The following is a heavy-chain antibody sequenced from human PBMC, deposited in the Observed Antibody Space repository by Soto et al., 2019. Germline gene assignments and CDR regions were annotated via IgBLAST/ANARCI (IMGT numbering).Heavy chain of an antibody. CDR3: ARERYYYGSGDY. CDR1: GFTFSSYW. D-gene: IGHD3-10*01. Sequence: EVQVVESGGELVQPGGSLRLSCAASGFTFSSYWMSWVRQAPGKGLEWVANIKEDGSEKNYVDSVKGQFTISRDNAKNSLYLRMNSLRAEDTAVYYCARERYYYGSGDYWGQGTLVTVSS. CDR2: IKEDGSEK. V-gene: IGHV3-7*01. J-gene: IGHJ4*02.